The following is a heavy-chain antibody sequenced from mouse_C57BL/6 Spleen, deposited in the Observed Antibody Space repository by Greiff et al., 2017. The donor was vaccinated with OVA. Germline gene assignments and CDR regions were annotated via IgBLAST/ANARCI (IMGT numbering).Heavy chain of an antibody. CDR1: GYTFTDYE. V-gene: IGHV1-15*01. J-gene: IGHJ4*01. D-gene: IGHD2-14*01. CDR2: IDPETGGT. CDR3: TRRYPRDAMDY. Sequence: QVQLQQSGAELVRPGASVTLSCKASGYTFTDYEMHWVKQTPVHGLEWIGAIDPETGGTAYNQKFKGKAILTVDKSSSTAYMELRSRTSEEYAVYYYTRRYPRDAMDYWGQGTSVTVSS.